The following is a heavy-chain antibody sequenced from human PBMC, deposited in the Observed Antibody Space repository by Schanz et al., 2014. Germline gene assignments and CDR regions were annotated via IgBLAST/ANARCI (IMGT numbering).Heavy chain of an antibody. CDR3: ARVGRNSYGFTSRFDA. J-gene: IGHJ5*02. D-gene: IGHD3-16*01. CDR2: IGVDGTTT. Sequence: EAHLVESGGGLVKPGGSLRLSCGSSGFTFSPYWMHWVRQAPGKGLEWVSVIGVDGTTTYYADSVKGRFTISRDNSKNTLYLQMNSLRPEDTAMYYCARVGRNSYGFTSRFDAWGQGTLVAVSS. V-gene: IGHV3-23*04. CDR1: GFTFSPYW.